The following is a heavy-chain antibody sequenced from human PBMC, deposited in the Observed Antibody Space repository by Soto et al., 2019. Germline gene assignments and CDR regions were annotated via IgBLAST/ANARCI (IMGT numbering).Heavy chain of an antibody. V-gene: IGHV1-69*06. J-gene: IGHJ4*02. CDR2: IIPTFGTA. D-gene: IGHD1-26*01. Sequence: QVQLVQSGTVVQRRGSSVKVSCQASGGSFSSHGMAWVRQAPGQGLEWMGGIIPTFGTATYAPKFQGRVTITADKSTNTAYMELSSLISEDTAVYYCASARSAQYFDFWGQGTLITVSS. CDR1: GGSFSSHG. CDR3: ASARSAQYFDF.